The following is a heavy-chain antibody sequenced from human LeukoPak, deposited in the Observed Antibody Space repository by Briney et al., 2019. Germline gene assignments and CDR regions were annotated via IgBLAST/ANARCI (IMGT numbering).Heavy chain of an antibody. V-gene: IGHV1-8*03. CDR3: AICFWVTGFYSYYCMDV. J-gene: IGHJ6*03. Sequence: ASVKVSCKASAYTFTNYDINWVRLAPGQGLEWMGWVNPNSGNTGYAQKFQGRVTITKNTSISTAYMELSSLKSDDTAVYYCAICFWVTGFYSYYCMDVWGKGTTVTVSS. CDR1: AYTFTNYD. D-gene: IGHD3-9*01. CDR2: VNPNSGNT.